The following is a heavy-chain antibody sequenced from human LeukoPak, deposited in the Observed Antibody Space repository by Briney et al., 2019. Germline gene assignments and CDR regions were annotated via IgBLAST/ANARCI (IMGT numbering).Heavy chain of an antibody. Sequence: TLSLTCTVSGGSISSGSYYWSWIRQPAGKGLEWIGRIYTSGSTNYNPSLKSRVTISVDTSENQFSLKLSSVTAADTAVYYCARTGEDTAMVTFYYYYYMDVWGKGTTVTISS. D-gene: IGHD5-18*01. CDR2: IYTSGST. CDR3: ARTGEDTAMVTFYYYYYMDV. V-gene: IGHV4-61*02. CDR1: GGSISSGSYY. J-gene: IGHJ6*03.